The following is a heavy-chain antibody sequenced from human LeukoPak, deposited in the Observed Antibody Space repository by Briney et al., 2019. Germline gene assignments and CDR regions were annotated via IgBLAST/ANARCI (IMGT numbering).Heavy chain of an antibody. V-gene: IGHV3-23*01. CDR3: AKNFYGDYNVFFDY. CDR1: GFTFSSYV. CDR2: ISSSGGTT. J-gene: IGHJ4*02. Sequence: GGSLRLSCAASGFTFSSYVMSWVRQAPGKGLEWVSAISSSGGTTYYEDSVKGRFTISRDNSKNTLYLQMNSLRAEDTAVYYCAKNFYGDYNVFFDYWGQGTLVSVSS. D-gene: IGHD4-17*01.